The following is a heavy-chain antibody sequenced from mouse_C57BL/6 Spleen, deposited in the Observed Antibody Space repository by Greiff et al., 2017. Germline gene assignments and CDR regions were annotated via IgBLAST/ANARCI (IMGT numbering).Heavy chain of an antibody. CDR2: INPGSGGT. Sequence: QVQLQQSGAELVRPGTSVKVSCKASGYAFTNYLIEWVKQRPGQGLAWIGVINPGSGGTNYNEKFKGKATLTADKSSSTAYMQLSSLTSEDSAVYFCARDYGSGYLDVWGTGTTVTVSS. D-gene: IGHD1-1*01. CDR3: ARDYGSGYLDV. CDR1: GYAFTNYL. J-gene: IGHJ1*03. V-gene: IGHV1-54*01.